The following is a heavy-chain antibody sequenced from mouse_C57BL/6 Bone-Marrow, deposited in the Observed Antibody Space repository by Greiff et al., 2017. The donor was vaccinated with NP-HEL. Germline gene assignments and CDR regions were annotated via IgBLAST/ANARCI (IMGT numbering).Heavy chain of an antibody. CDR1: GYPFTDYA. CDR2: IDPETCGP. Sequence: VQLVESGAELVRPGASVKLSCQASGYPFTDYAMHCVKQTPVPGLEWIGAIDPETCGPAYNKKFKGKATLTADKSSSTAYMELRSLTSEDSAVYYCTNYGSSYGWFAYWGQGTLVTVSA. D-gene: IGHD1-1*01. CDR3: TNYGSSYGWFAY. J-gene: IGHJ3*01. V-gene: IGHV1-23*01.